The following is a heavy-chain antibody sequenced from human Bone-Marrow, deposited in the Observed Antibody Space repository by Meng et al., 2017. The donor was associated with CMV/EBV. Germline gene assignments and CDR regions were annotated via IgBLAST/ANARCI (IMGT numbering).Heavy chain of an antibody. D-gene: IGHD6-6*01. Sequence: SVKVSCKASGGTFSSYAISWVRQAPGQGLGWMGRIIPILGIANYAQKFQGRVTITADKSTSTAYMELSSLRSEDTAVYYCARDGSSSYYGMDVWGQGTTVTVSS. CDR1: GGTFSSYA. CDR3: ARDGSSSYYGMDV. CDR2: IIPILGIA. J-gene: IGHJ6*02. V-gene: IGHV1-69*04.